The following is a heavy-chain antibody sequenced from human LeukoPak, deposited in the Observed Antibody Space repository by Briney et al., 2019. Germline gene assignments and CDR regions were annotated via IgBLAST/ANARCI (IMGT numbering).Heavy chain of an antibody. CDR1: GFTFSNYW. CDR3: ARDSGTYYYYYMGV. CDR2: INTDGSTT. V-gene: IGHV3-74*01. J-gene: IGHJ6*03. Sequence: PGGSLRLSCVASGFTFSNYWMYWVRQAPGKGLVWVSRINTDGSTTSYADSVKGRFTISRDNAKNTLYLQMTSLRAEDTAVYYCARDSGTYYYYYMGVWGKGTTVTVSS. D-gene: IGHD1-26*01.